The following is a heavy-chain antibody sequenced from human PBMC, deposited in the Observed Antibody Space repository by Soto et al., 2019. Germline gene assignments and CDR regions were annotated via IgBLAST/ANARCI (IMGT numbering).Heavy chain of an antibody. J-gene: IGHJ1*01. CDR1: GFTFDDYA. Sequence: PGGSLRLSCAASGFTFDDYAMHWVRQAPGKGLEWVSGISWNSGSIGYADSVKGRFTISRDNAKNSLYLQMNSLRAEDKALYYCAKDSDGYNSDFQHWGQGTLVTVSA. CDR3: AKDSDGYNSDFQH. D-gene: IGHD5-12*01. CDR2: ISWNSGSI. V-gene: IGHV3-9*01.